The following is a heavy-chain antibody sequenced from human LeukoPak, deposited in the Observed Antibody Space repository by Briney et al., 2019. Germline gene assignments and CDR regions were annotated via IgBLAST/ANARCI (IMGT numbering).Heavy chain of an antibody. J-gene: IGHJ6*02. CDR1: GGSISSYY. V-gene: IGHV4-34*01. Sequence: PSETLSPTCTVSGGSISSYYWTWIRQPPGKGLEWIGEINDGGSTKYNPTLKSRVTISEDTSKNQFSLKLSSVTAADTAVYYCARDSPRRYGMDVWGQGTTVTVSS. CDR3: ARDSPRRYGMDV. CDR2: INDGGST. D-gene: IGHD2-21*01.